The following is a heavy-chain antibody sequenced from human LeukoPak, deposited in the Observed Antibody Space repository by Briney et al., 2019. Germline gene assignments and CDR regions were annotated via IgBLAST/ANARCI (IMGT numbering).Heavy chain of an antibody. D-gene: IGHD2-2*01. CDR1: GFTFSSYA. CDR2: ISGSGGGT. V-gene: IGHV3-23*01. CDR3: AKGTYIVVVPAAIDY. J-gene: IGHJ4*02. Sequence: GGSLRLSCAASGFTFSSYAMSWVRQAPGKGLEWVSAISGSGGGTYYADSVKGRFTISRDNSKNTLYLQMNSLRAEDTAVYYCAKGTYIVVVPAAIDYWGQGTLVTVSS.